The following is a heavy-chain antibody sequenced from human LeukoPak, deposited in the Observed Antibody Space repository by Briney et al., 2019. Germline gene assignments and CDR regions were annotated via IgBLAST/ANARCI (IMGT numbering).Heavy chain of an antibody. J-gene: IGHJ4*02. CDR3: ARVLGGVSGSLDY. Sequence: PGGSLRLSCAASGFTFSSYSMNWVRQAPGKGLEWVSYISSSSSTIYYADSVKGRFTISRDNAKNSLYLQMNSLRAEDTAVYYCARVLGGVSGSLDYWGQGTLVTVSS. CDR2: ISSSSSTI. V-gene: IGHV3-48*01. CDR1: GFTFSSYS. D-gene: IGHD1-26*01.